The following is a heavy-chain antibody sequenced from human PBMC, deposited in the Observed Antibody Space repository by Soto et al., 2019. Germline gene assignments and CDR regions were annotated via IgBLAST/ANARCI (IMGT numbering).Heavy chain of an antibody. D-gene: IGHD4-17*01. CDR2: ISGSGGST. Sequence: GVSLRLSCTASGFTFSRHAMTWVRQAPGKGLEWVSAISGSGGSTYYADSVKGRFTISRDNSKNTLYLQMNSLRAEDTAVYYCAKDRGDYLGRYHYYGMDVWGQGTTVTVSS. J-gene: IGHJ6*02. CDR3: AKDRGDYLGRYHYYGMDV. V-gene: IGHV3-23*01. CDR1: GFTFSRHA.